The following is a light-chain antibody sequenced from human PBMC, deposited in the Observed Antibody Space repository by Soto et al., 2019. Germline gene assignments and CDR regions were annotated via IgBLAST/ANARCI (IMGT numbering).Light chain of an antibody. CDR1: RGIYNY. Sequence: DVQVTQSPASLSASVGDRVNISCRTSRGIYNYLALYQQKSGQIPKLLINAASSLQSGVPSRFSGSGSGTDFTLSISSLQPEDVATYYCQKYDSAPRTFGQGTKVDIK. CDR2: AAS. J-gene: IGKJ1*01. CDR3: QKYDSAPRT. V-gene: IGKV1-27*01.